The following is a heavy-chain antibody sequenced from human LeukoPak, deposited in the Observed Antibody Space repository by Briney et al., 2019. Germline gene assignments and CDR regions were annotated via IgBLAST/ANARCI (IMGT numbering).Heavy chain of an antibody. CDR3: ARGVQGQQLVLEGWFDP. Sequence: GASVKVSCKASGYTFTSYGISWVRQAPGQGLEWMGRIIPFLGISNYAQKFQGRVTITADKSTSTAYMELSSLRSDDTAVYYCARGVQGQQLVLEGWFDPWGQGTLVTVSS. CDR2: IIPFLGIS. V-gene: IGHV1-69*04. CDR1: GYTFTSYG. D-gene: IGHD6-13*01. J-gene: IGHJ5*02.